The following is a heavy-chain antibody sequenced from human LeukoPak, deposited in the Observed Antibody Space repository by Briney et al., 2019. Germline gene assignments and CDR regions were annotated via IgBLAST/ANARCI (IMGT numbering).Heavy chain of an antibody. D-gene: IGHD3-16*01. CDR1: GYTFTSHY. V-gene: IGHV1-46*01. CDR2: INPSGGST. Sequence: ASVKVSCKASGYTFTSHYMHWVRQAPGQGLEWMGIINPSGGSTGYAQKFQGRVTMTRDTSTSTVYMELSSLRSEDRAVYYCARAGRGSGGSDYWGQGTLVTVSS. J-gene: IGHJ4*02. CDR3: ARAGRGSGGSDY.